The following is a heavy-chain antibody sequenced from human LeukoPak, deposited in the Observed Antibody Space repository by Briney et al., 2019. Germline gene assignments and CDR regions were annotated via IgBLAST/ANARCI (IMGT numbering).Heavy chain of an antibody. CDR3: ARDLRIAVAGRVFDY. CDR1: GYAFTSYG. V-gene: IGHV1-18*04. CDR2: ISAYNGNT. J-gene: IGHJ4*02. D-gene: IGHD6-19*01. Sequence: GASVKVSCKAAGYAFTSYGISWVRQAPGQGLEWMGWISAYNGNTNYAQTLQGRVTMTTDTSTSTAYMELRSLRSDDTAVYYCARDLRIAVAGRVFDYWGQGPLVTVSS.